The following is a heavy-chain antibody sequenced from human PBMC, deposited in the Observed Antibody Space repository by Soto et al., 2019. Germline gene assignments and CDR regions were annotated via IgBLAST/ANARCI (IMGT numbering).Heavy chain of an antibody. J-gene: IGHJ4*02. V-gene: IGHV3-21*01. CDR1: GFTFSSYS. D-gene: IGHD3-3*01. CDR3: ARDYDFWSGYYSACFDY. CDR2: ISSSSSYI. Sequence: PGGSLRLSCAASGFTFSSYSMNWVRQAPGKGLEWVSSISSSSSYIYYADSVKGRFTISRDNAKNSLYLQMNSLRAEDTAVYYCARDYDFWSGYYSACFDYWGQGTLVTVSS.